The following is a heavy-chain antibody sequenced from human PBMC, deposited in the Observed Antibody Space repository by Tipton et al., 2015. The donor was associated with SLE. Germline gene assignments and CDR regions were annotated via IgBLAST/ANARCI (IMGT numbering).Heavy chain of an antibody. J-gene: IGHJ6*03. CDR2: ISYDGSNT. Sequence: SLRLSCAASGFTFSTYAMHWVRQAPGKGLEGVAIISYDGSNTYYSESVKGRLTLSRDNFKNTVYLQMNSLRPEDTAVFYCARGESNPSYYYYLDVWGKGTTVTVSS. CDR3: ARGESNPSYYYYLDV. V-gene: IGHV3-30*04. D-gene: IGHD4-11*01. CDR1: GFTFSTYA.